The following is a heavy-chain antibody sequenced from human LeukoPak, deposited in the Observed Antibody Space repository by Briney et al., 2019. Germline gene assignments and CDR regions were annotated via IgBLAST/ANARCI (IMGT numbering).Heavy chain of an antibody. Sequence: SETLSLTCPASGCSISSYYWSWIRQPPGKGREWVGYIYYSGSTKYNPSPKSRVSITVDTNKNQFSLKLSAVTAAATVVYYCARAGRGYNYGFVPSELDYYYHYLNVWGKGTTVTVSS. V-gene: IGHV4-59*01. CDR1: GCSISSYY. D-gene: IGHD5-18*01. CDR3: ARAGRGYNYGFVPSELDYYYHYLNV. CDR2: IYYSGST. J-gene: IGHJ6*03.